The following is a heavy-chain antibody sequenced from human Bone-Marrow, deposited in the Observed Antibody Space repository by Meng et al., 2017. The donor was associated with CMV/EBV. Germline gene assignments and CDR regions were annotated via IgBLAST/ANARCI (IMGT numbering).Heavy chain of an antibody. D-gene: IGHD2-2*02. V-gene: IGHV4-34*01. CDR3: ARWGKKRIGYCSSTSCYRTAFDI. Sequence: SQTLSLTCAVYGGSFSGYYWSWIRQPPGKGLEWTGEINHSGSTNYNPSLKSRVTISVDTSKNQFSLKLSSVTAADTAVYYCARWGKKRIGYCSSTSCYRTAFDIWGQGTMVTVSS. CDR2: INHSGST. CDR1: GGSFSGYY. J-gene: IGHJ3*02.